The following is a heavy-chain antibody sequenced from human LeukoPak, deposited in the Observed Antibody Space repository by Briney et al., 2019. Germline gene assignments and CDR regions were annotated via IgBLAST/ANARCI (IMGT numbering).Heavy chain of an antibody. J-gene: IGHJ5*02. Sequence: SETLSLTCTVSGGSISSSSYYWGWIRQPPGKGLEWIGSIYYSGSTYYNPSLKSRVTISVDTSKNHFSLKLRSVTAADTAVYYCSKHGELLSWFDPWGQGTQVTVSS. D-gene: IGHD1-26*01. CDR3: SKHGELLSWFDP. CDR2: IYYSGST. V-gene: IGHV4-39*01. CDR1: GGSISSSSYY.